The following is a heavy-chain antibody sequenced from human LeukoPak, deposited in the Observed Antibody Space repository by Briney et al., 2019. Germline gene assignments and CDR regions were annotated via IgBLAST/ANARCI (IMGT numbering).Heavy chain of an antibody. J-gene: IGHJ4*02. Sequence: GASVKVSCKASGYTFTGYYMHWVRQAPGQGLEWMGWISAYNGNTNYAQKLQGRLTMTTDTSTSTAYMELRSLRSDDTAVYYCARDFGRYCSGGSCYGFGYWGQGTLVTVSS. V-gene: IGHV1-18*04. CDR2: ISAYNGNT. CDR1: GYTFTGYY. CDR3: ARDFGRYCSGGSCYGFGY. D-gene: IGHD2-15*01.